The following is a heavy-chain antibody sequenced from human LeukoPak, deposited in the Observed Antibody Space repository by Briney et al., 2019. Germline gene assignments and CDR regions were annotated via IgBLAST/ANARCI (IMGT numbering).Heavy chain of an antibody. J-gene: IGHJ4*02. V-gene: IGHV4-59*08. D-gene: IGHD3-22*01. CDR1: GGSINSYF. CDR3: ASTPLYYDSSGYPGSYDY. CDR2: IYYSGST. Sequence: SETLSLTCSVSGGSINSYFWSWIRQPPGKGLEWIGYIYYSGSTNYNPSLESRVTISVDTSKNQFSLKLSSVTAADTAVYYCASTPLYYDSSGYPGSYDYWGQGTLLTVSS.